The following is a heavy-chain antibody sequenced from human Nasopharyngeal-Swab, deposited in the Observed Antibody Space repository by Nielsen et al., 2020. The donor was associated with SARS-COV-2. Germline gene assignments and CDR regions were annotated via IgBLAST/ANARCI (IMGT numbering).Heavy chain of an antibody. D-gene: IGHD4-17*01. J-gene: IGHJ6*03. V-gene: IGHV4-59*08. Sequence: SETLSLTCTVSGGSISSYYWSWIRQPPGKGLEWIGYIYYSGSTNYNPSLKSRVTISVDTSKNQFSLKLSSVTAADTAVYYCARGLRGVTTHYYYYYMDVWGKGTTVTVSS. CDR1: GGSISSYY. CDR2: IYYSGST. CDR3: ARGLRGVTTHYYYYYMDV.